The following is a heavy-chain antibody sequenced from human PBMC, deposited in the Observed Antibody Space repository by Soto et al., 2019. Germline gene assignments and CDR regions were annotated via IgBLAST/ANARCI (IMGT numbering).Heavy chain of an antibody. V-gene: IGHV4-59*01. CDR2: MYYSGST. J-gene: IGHJ3*02. CDR1: GVSISIYY. CDR3: ARGMGSWDI. D-gene: IGHD3-16*01. Sequence: QVQLQESGPGLVKPSETLSLTCTVSGVSISIYYWSWIRQPPGKGLEWIGYMYYSGSTNYNPSLKSRVTLSVDTSKSQLSLKLSSVTAADPAVYYCARGMGSWDIWGQGTMVTVSS.